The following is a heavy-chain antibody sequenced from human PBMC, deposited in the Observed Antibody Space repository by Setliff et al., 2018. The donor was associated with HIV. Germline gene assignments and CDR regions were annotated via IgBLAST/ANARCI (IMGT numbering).Heavy chain of an antibody. J-gene: IGHJ6*03. CDR1: GGSISSRSYY. Sequence: PSETLSLTCTVSGGSISSRSYYWSWLRQPAGKGLEWIGRIYSNGNTDYNPSLKSRVTISEDTSKNQFSLRLNSVTAADTAVYYCARVYYDFWSGYWGYYYYYYMDVWGKGTTVTVSS. V-gene: IGHV4-61*10. CDR2: IYSNGNT. CDR3: ARVYYDFWSGYWGYYYYYYMDV. D-gene: IGHD3-3*01.